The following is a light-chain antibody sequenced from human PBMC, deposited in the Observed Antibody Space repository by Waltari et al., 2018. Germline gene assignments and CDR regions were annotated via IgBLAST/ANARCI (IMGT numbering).Light chain of an antibody. V-gene: IGLV2-14*01. CDR2: EVS. CDR1: SSDVGGYNY. CDR3: TSFTSSTTWV. J-gene: IGLJ3*02. Sequence: QSALTQPASVSGSPGQSITISCTGTSSDVGGYNYVSWYQQHPGKAPKLLICEVSNRPSGGSNRFSGSKSGNTASLTISGLQAEDEADYYCTSFTSSTTWVFGGGTKLTVL.